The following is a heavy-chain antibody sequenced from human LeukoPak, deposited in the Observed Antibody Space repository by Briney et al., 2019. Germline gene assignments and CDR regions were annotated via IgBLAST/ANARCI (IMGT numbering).Heavy chain of an antibody. CDR1: GFTFSSYW. CDR2: ISSSGSTI. V-gene: IGHV3-48*04. J-gene: IGHJ4*02. Sequence: GGSLRLSCAASGFTFSSYWMHWVRQAPGKGLEWVSYISSSGSTIYYADSVKGRFTISRDNARNSLFLQMSSLRAEDTAVYFCARDLAERRNSWGQGTLVTVSS. CDR3: ARDLAERRNS. D-gene: IGHD1-1*01.